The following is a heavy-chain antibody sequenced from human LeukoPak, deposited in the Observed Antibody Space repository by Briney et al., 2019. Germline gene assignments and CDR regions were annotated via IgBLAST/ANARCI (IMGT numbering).Heavy chain of an antibody. CDR1: GGSISSYY. CDR2: IYTSGTT. CDR3: AREKGSHSSSSRFDY. J-gene: IGHJ4*02. Sequence: SETLSLTCTVSGGSISSYYWGWIRQPAGKGLEWIGHIYTSGTTNYNPSLKSRVTMSVDTSKNQFSLKLSSVTAADTAVYYCAREKGSHSSSSRFDYWGQGTLVTVSS. D-gene: IGHD6-6*01. V-gene: IGHV4-4*07.